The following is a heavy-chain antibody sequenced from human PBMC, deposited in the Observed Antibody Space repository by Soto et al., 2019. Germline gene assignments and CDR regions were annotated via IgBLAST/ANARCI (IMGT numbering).Heavy chain of an antibody. D-gene: IGHD2-8*01. V-gene: IGHV3-30-3*01. CDR3: SSALCTNCVCYVLDY. J-gene: IGHJ4*02. CDR1: GFTFSSYA. CDR2: ISYDGSNK. Sequence: QVQLVESGGGVVQPGRSLRLSCAASGFTFSSYAMHWVRQAPGKGLEWVAVISYDGSNKYYADSVKGRFTISRDNSKNTLYLQMISLRAEDTSLYYCSSALCTNCVCYVLDYLVQGTLVTVSS.